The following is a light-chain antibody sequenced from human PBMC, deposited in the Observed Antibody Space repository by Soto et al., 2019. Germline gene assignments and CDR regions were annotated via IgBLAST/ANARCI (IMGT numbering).Light chain of an antibody. Sequence: DIQMSQSPSSLSASVVDSFTITCLASQSINSWLAWYQQKPGRAPKLLIYDASSLQSGVPSRFSGSGSGTEFALTISSLQPDDFATYYCQRSNTYSWTFGQGTKVDIK. J-gene: IGKJ1*01. V-gene: IGKV1-5*01. CDR1: QSINSW. CDR3: QRSNTYSWT. CDR2: DAS.